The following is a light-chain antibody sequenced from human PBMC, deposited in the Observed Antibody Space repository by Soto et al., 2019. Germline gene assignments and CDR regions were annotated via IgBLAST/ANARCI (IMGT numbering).Light chain of an antibody. V-gene: IGLV2-14*01. CDR3: SSYTSSSTLAA. Sequence: QSALTQPASVSGSPGQSITISCTGTSSDVGGYNYVSWYQQHPGKAPKLMIYDVSNRRSGVSHRFSGSKSGNTASLTISGLQAEDDADYYCSSYTSSSTLAAFGGGPKVTVL. CDR1: SSDVGGYNY. CDR2: DVS. J-gene: IGLJ2*01.